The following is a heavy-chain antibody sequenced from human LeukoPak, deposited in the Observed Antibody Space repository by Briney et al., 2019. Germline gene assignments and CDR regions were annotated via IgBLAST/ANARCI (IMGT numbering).Heavy chain of an antibody. Sequence: GGSLRLSCAASGFTFSDYYMSWIRQAPGKGLEWVSNISSSGSAIYYADSIKGRFTISRDSAKNSLYLQMNSLRAEDTAVYYCARGWGSSWNRHFDYWGQGTLVTVSS. CDR1: GFTFSDYY. V-gene: IGHV3-11*04. J-gene: IGHJ4*02. D-gene: IGHD6-13*01. CDR3: ARGWGSSWNRHFDY. CDR2: ISSSGSAI.